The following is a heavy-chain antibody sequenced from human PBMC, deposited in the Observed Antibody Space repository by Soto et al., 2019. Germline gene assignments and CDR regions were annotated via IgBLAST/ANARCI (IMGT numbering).Heavy chain of an antibody. D-gene: IGHD2-2*02. CDR1: GVSIITSNYY. V-gene: IGHV4-39*02. J-gene: IGHJ5*02. CDR3: ARELRYDSAGREWVDP. Sequence: SETLSLTCTVSGVSIITSNYYWGWIRQPPGKGLEWIGSIYFSGSTYYNPSLRSRVTISVDLSKSQLSLKLSSVTAADTAVYYCARELRYDSAGREWVDPWGQGVLVNVSS. CDR2: IYFSGST.